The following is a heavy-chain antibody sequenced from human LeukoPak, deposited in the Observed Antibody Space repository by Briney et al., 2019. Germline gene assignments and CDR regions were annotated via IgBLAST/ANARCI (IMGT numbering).Heavy chain of an antibody. CDR3: ARLGGGGKGGY. J-gene: IGHJ4*02. V-gene: IGHV4-59*08. CDR2: IYYSGST. D-gene: IGHD4-23*01. CDR1: GGSISSYY. Sequence: SETLSLTCTVSGGSISSYYWSWIRQPPGKGLEWIGYIYYSGSTNYNPSLKSRVTISVDTSKNQFSLKLSPVTAADTAVYYCARLGGGGKGGYWGQGTLVTVSS.